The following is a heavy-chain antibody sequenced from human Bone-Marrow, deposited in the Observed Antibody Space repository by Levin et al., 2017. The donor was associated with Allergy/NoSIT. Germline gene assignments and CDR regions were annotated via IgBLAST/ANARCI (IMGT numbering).Heavy chain of an antibody. J-gene: IGHJ3*02. V-gene: IGHV4-39*01. Sequence: SETLSLTCTVSGGSISSSSYYWGWIRQPPGKGLEWIGSIYYSGSTYYNPSLKSRVTISVDTSKNQFSLKLSSVTAADTAVYYCARPSYVEMATIPHGAFDIWGQGTMVTVSS. CDR1: GGSISSSSYY. CDR2: IYYSGST. CDR3: ARPSYVEMATIPHGAFDI. D-gene: IGHD5-24*01.